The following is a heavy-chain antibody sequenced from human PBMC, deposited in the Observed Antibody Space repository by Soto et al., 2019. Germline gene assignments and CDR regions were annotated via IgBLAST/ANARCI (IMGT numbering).Heavy chain of an antibody. Sequence: QLQLQESGPGLVKPSETLSLTCTVSGGSISSSSYYWGWIRQPPGKGLEWIGSIYYSGNTYYNPSLKSRVTIAADTPNMQFSLRLSSVTAADTAVYYCARQVVDGAVAGTGSFDDWRQGTLVTVSS. V-gene: IGHV4-39*01. CDR2: IYYSGNT. D-gene: IGHD6-19*01. CDR3: ARQVVDGAVAGTGSFDD. CDR1: GGSISSSSYY. J-gene: IGHJ4*02.